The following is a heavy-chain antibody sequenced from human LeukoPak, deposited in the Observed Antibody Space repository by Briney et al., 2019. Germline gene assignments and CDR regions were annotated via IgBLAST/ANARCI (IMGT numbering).Heavy chain of an antibody. V-gene: IGHV1-18*01. CDR1: GYSFTNYG. D-gene: IGHD6-19*01. Sequence: ASVKVSCKASGYSFTNYGISWVRQAPGQGLEWMGWISAYNDNAHYAQGLEGRVTMTSETSTRTAYMELSSLRSEDTTVYYCAISDAVVNQHGAFDIWGQGTMVTVSS. J-gene: IGHJ3*02. CDR2: ISAYNDNA. CDR3: AISDAVVNQHGAFDI.